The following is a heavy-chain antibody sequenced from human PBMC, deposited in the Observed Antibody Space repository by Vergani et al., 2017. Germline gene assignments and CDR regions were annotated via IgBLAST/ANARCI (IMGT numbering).Heavy chain of an antibody. J-gene: IGHJ6*02. Sequence: QVQLVQSGAEVKKPGASVKVSCKASGYTFTGYYMHWVRQAPGQGLEWMGWINPNSGGTNYAQKFQGRVTMTRDTSISTAYMELSRLRSDDTDGYYCARDELYLRTYGMDVWGQGTTVTVAS. CDR3: ARDELYLRTYGMDV. V-gene: IGHV1-2*02. CDR2: INPNSGGT. D-gene: IGHD1-26*01. CDR1: GYTFTGYY.